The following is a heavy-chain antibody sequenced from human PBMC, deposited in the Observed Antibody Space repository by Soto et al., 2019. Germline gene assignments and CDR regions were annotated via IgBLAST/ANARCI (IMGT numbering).Heavy chain of an antibody. CDR2: IKQDGSEK. CDR1: GFTFSSYW. V-gene: IGHV3-7*03. Sequence: GGSLRLSCAASGFTFSSYWMSWVRQAPGKGLEWVANIKQDGSEKYYADSVKDRFTISRDNAKNSLYLQMNSLRAEDTAVYYCAREGYYDSSGYTLWGQGTLVTVSS. D-gene: IGHD3-22*01. CDR3: AREGYYDSSGYTL. J-gene: IGHJ4*02.